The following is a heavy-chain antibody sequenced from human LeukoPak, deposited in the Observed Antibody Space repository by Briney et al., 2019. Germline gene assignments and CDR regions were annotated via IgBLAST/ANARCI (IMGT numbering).Heavy chain of an antibody. V-gene: IGHV3-74*01. CDR2: IKSDGTSI. Sequence: GGSLRLSCAASGIPLNDDWMHWVRQAPGKGLVWVSCIKSDGTSIQYADSVKGRFTISRDNAENTVFLQMNSLRAEDTAVYYCVRSPEGWSRFAYWGQGTLVTVSS. D-gene: IGHD6-19*01. CDR3: VRSPEGWSRFAY. J-gene: IGHJ4*02. CDR1: GIPLNDDW.